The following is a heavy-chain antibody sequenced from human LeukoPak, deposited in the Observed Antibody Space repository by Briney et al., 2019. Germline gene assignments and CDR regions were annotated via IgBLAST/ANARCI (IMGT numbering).Heavy chain of an antibody. CDR2: ISGSGGST. D-gene: IGHD2-2*01. CDR3: AKDDYCSSSTCSPLYWYFDL. Sequence: GGSLRLSCAASGFTFSSYAMGWVRQAPGKGLEWVSAISGSGGSTYHADSVKGRFTISRDNSKNTVSLQMDSLRAEDTAVYYCAKDDYCSSSTCSPLYWYFDLWGRGTLVTVSS. V-gene: IGHV3-23*01. CDR1: GFTFSSYA. J-gene: IGHJ2*01.